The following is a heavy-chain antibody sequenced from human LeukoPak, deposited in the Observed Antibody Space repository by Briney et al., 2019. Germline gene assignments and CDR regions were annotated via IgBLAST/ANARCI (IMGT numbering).Heavy chain of an antibody. CDR1: GFTFSDYY. D-gene: IGHD3-22*01. CDR3: ARDSKDVDYDSSGYSDDAFDI. V-gene: IGHV3-11*05. CDR2: ISSSSSYT. J-gene: IGHJ3*02. Sequence: PGGSLRLSCAASGFTFSDYYMSWICQAPGKGLEWVSYISSSSSYTNYADSVKGRFTISRDNAKNSLYLQMNSLRAEDTAVYYCARDSKDVDYDSSGYSDDAFDIWGQGTMVTVSS.